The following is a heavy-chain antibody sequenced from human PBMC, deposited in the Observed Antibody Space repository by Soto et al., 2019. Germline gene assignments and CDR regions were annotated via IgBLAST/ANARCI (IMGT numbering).Heavy chain of an antibody. CDR1: GGSVNSGSNY. D-gene: IGHD5-18*01. V-gene: IGHV4-61*01. J-gene: IGHJ3*02. Sequence: SETLSLTCTVSGGSVNSGSNYWGWIRQPPGKGLEWIGYIYYSGSTKYNPSLRSRVTISLDTSRNQFSLRLTSVTAADTAVYYCASNSYGFRGAFDIWGQGTMVNVSS. CDR2: IYYSGST. CDR3: ASNSYGFRGAFDI.